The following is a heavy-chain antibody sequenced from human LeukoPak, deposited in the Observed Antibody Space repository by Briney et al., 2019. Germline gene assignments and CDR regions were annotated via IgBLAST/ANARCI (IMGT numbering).Heavy chain of an antibody. V-gene: IGHV4-38-2*01. CDR2: IYHSGST. CDR3: ARKPYGSGSYYNTYYFDY. Sequence: SETLSLTCAVSGYSISSGYYCGWIRQPPGKGLEWIGSIYHSGSTYYNPSLKSRVTISVDTSKNQFSLKLSSVTAADTAVYYCARKPYGSGSYYNTYYFDYWGQGTLVTVSS. CDR1: GYSISSGYY. J-gene: IGHJ4*02. D-gene: IGHD3-10*01.